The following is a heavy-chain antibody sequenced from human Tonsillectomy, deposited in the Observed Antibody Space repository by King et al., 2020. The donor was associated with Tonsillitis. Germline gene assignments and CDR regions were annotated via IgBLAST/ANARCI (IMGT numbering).Heavy chain of an antibody. Sequence: VQLQQWGAGLLKPSETLSLTCAVYGGSFSDYNWSWIRQSPGKELEWIGEITHTGSTRYNPSLKSRVTISVDMPKRQCSLRVTSVTAADTAVYYCAKTPAGTALNSYSYMDVRAKGTTVTVSS. D-gene: IGHD2-21*02. CDR2: ITHTGST. CDR3: AKTPAGTALNSYSYMDV. CDR1: GGSFSDYN. J-gene: IGHJ6*03. V-gene: IGHV4-34*01.